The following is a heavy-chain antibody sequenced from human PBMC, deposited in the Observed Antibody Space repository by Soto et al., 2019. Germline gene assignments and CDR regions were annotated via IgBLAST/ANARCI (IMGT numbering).Heavy chain of an antibody. V-gene: IGHV1-8*02. D-gene: IGHD3-3*01. CDR3: AIPGVGGFWSGFRQDDAFDI. J-gene: IGHJ3*02. CDR2: MNPNSGNT. Sequence: GASVKVSCKASGGTFSSYAISWVRQAPGQGLEWMGGMNPNSGNTSYAQKFQGRVTMTRNTSTSTAYMELSSLRSEDTAVYYCAIPGVGGFWSGFRQDDAFDIWGQGTMVTVSS. CDR1: GGTFSSYA.